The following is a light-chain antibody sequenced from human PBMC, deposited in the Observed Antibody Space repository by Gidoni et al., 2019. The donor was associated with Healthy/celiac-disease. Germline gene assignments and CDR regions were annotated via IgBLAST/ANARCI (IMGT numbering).Light chain of an antibody. CDR1: QSLLHSNGYNY. V-gene: IGKV2-28*01. CDR2: LGS. Sequence: DIVTTQSPLSLPATPGEPASISCRSSQSLLHSNGYNYLDWYLQKPGQSPQLLIYLGSNRASGVPDRFSGSGSGTDFTLKISRVEAEDVGVYYCMQALQTPLTFGGGTKVEIK. CDR3: MQALQTPLT. J-gene: IGKJ4*01.